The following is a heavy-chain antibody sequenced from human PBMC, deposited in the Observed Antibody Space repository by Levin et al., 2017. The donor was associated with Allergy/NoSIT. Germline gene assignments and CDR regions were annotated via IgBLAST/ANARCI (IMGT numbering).Heavy chain of an antibody. CDR1: GGSITGYY. Sequence: PSETLSLTCTVSGGSITGYYWSWIRQSPWKGLEWIGYINEIGTTSYTPSLNSRLTISVDTSKNHFSLKLSSVTAPDTAVYYCARHSSGFSYAYDFDYWGQGTLVTVSS. V-gene: IGHV4-59*08. J-gene: IGHJ4*02. CDR2: INEIGTT. D-gene: IGHD5-18*01. CDR3: ARHSSGFSYAYDFDY.